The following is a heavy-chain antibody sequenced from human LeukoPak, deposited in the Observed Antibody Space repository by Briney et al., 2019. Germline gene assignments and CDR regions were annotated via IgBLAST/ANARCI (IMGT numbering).Heavy chain of an antibody. CDR1: GYTFTGYY. Sequence: ASVKVSCKASGYTFTGYYMHWVRQAPGQGLEWMGWINPNSGGTNYAQKFQGRVTMTRDTSISTAYMEPSRLRSDDTAVYYCARGPPGYCTGGVCYKGFDYWGQGTLVTVSS. CDR2: INPNSGGT. J-gene: IGHJ4*02. V-gene: IGHV1-2*02. CDR3: ARGPPGYCTGGVCYKGFDY. D-gene: IGHD2-8*02.